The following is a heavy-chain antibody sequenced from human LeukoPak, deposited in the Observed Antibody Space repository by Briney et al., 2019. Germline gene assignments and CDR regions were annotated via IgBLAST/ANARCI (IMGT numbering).Heavy chain of an antibody. CDR1: AYSTSSGYY. V-gene: IGHV4-38-2*01. D-gene: IGHD3-10*01. J-gene: IGHJ6*03. Sequence: PSETLSLTCAVSAYSTSSGYYWGWIRQPPGQGLEWIGSIYHSGSTYYNPSLKSRVTMSVDTSKNQFSLKLRSVTATDTAVYYCARSYGSGSPYYYMDVWGKGTTVTVSS. CDR2: IYHSGST. CDR3: ARSYGSGSPYYYMDV.